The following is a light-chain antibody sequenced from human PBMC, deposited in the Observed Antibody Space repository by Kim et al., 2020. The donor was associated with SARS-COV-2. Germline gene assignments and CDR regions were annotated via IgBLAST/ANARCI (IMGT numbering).Light chain of an antibody. Sequence: ASVGDRVTITCRASQCISNFLALYQQKPGKVPKLLIYAASTLQSGVPSRFSGSGSGTDFTLTISSLQPEDVASYYCQKYDRAPFTFGPGTKVDIK. CDR2: AAS. CDR3: QKYDRAPFT. CDR1: QCISNF. J-gene: IGKJ3*01. V-gene: IGKV1-27*01.